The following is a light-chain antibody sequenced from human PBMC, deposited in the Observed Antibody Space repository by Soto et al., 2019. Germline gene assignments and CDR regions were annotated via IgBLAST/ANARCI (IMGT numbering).Light chain of an antibody. Sequence: QSALTQPPSVSGAPGQRVTISYTGSSSNVGAGYDVHWYQQLPGTAPKLLIYGNTNRPSGVPDRFSGSKSGTSASLAITGLQAEDEADYYCQSYDSSLGVVFGGGTKLTVL. CDR3: QSYDSSLGVV. J-gene: IGLJ2*01. CDR2: GNT. V-gene: IGLV1-40*01. CDR1: SSNVGAGYD.